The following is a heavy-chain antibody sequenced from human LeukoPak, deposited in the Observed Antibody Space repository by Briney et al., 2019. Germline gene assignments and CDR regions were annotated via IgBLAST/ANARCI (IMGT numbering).Heavy chain of an antibody. CDR3: AREYYYDSSGSYAFDI. V-gene: IGHV3-21*01. D-gene: IGHD3-22*01. J-gene: IGHJ3*02. CDR2: ISSSSSYI. CDR1: GFTFSSYS. Sequence: SGGSLRLSCAASGFTFSSYSMNWVRQAPGKGLEWVSSISSSSSYIYYADSVKGRFTISRDNAKNSLYLQMNSLRAEDTAVYYCAREYYYDSSGSYAFDIWGQGTMVTVSS.